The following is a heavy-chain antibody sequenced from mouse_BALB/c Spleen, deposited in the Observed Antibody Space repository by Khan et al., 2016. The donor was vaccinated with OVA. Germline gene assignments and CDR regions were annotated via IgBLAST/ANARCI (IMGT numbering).Heavy chain of an antibody. CDR1: GYTFKDYV. D-gene: IGHD2-13*01. CDR3: LRFQGGD. V-gene: IGHV9-3-1*01. J-gene: IGHJ2*01. CDR2: MNTYTGEP. Sequence: QIQLVQSGPELKKPGETVKISCKAFGYTFKDYVMNWVKQSPGEGLKWMGWMNTYTGEPTSADDFEGRFAFSLETSANTAYLQISSLKDEDTATYFCLRFQGGDWGKGTALTVSS.